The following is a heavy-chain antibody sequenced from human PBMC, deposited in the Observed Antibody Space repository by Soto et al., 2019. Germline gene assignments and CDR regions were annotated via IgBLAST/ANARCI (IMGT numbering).Heavy chain of an antibody. CDR2: IWYDGSNK. Sequence: GGSLRLSCAASGFTFSSYGLHWVRQAPGKGLEWVAVIWYDGSNKYYADSVKGRFTISRDNSKNTLYLQMNSLRAEDTAVYYCARDTGLPQTSFDYWGQGTLVTVSS. J-gene: IGHJ4*02. CDR3: ARDTGLPQTSFDY. D-gene: IGHD2-21*02. V-gene: IGHV3-33*01. CDR1: GFTFSSYG.